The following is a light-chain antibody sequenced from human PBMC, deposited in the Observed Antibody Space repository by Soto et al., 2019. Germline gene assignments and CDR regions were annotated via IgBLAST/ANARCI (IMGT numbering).Light chain of an antibody. Sequence: ETVMTQSPAALSVSPGERATLSCRASQNVYNNLAWYQQKPGQAPRLLIYHASNRATGIPARFSGSGSGTKVPSPISSLLSEDFAVYYCQQYNEWSLTFGGGTKVEIK. CDR2: HAS. CDR3: QQYNEWSLT. V-gene: IGKV3-15*01. J-gene: IGKJ4*01. CDR1: QNVYNN.